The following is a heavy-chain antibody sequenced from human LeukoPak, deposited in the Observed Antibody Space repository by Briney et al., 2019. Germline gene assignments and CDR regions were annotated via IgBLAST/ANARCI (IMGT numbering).Heavy chain of an antibody. V-gene: IGHV3-20*04. CDR3: ARKGYGSGSYDYYYYYMDV. CDR1: GFTFSSYG. Sequence: GGSLRLSCAASGFTFSSYGMHWVRQPPGKGLEWVSGINWNGGSTGYADSVKGRFTISRDNAKNSLYLQMNSLRAEDTALYYCARKGYGSGSYDYYYYYMDVWGKGTTVTVSS. CDR2: INWNGGST. J-gene: IGHJ6*03. D-gene: IGHD3-10*01.